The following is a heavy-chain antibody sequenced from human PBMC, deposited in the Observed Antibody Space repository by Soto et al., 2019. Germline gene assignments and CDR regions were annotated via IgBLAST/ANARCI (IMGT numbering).Heavy chain of an antibody. CDR2: ISTYNGNT. V-gene: IGHV1-18*01. D-gene: IGHD2-8*01. Sequence: ASPNVSCNASGYIFSSSGYIWIREAPGQGLEWMGWISTYNGNTNYAQKFQGRLPMTRDTSTTTAFMELTTLRSDDTAVYYCARDEYNNGRNWLNPWGQGTLVTVSS. CDR1: GYIFSSSG. J-gene: IGHJ5*02. CDR3: ARDEYNNGRNWLNP.